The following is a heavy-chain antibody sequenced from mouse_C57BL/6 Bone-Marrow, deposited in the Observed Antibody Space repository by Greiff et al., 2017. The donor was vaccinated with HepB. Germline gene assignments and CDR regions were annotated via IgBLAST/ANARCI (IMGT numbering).Heavy chain of an antibody. V-gene: IGHV1-4*01. D-gene: IGHD1-1*01. CDR2: INPSSGYT. CDR3: ARNYYGSSYSYWYFDV. CDR1: GYTFTSYT. J-gene: IGHJ1*03. Sequence: QVQLKESGAELARPGASVKMSCKASGYTFTSYTMHWVKQRPGQGLEWIGYINPSSGYTKYNQKFKDKATLTADKSSSTAYMQLSSLTSEDSAVYYCARNYYGSSYSYWYFDVWGTGTTVTVSS.